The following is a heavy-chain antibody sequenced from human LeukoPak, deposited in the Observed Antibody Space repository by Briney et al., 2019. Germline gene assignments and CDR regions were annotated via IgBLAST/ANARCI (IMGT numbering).Heavy chain of an antibody. CDR1: GYTFTGYY. V-gene: IGHV1-2*02. J-gene: IGHJ4*02. CDR2: INPNSGGT. CDR3: ARGGLWQWLVFGY. D-gene: IGHD6-19*01. Sequence: GASVKVSCKASGYTFTGYYMHWVRQAPGQGLEWMGWINPNSGGTNYAQKFQGRVTMTRDTPISTAYMELSRLRSDDTAVYYCARGGLWQWLVFGYWGQGTLVTVSS.